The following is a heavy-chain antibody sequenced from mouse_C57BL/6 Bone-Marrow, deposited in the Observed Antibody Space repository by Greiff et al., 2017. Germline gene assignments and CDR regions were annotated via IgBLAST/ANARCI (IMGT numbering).Heavy chain of an antibody. Sequence: QVQLQQPGAELVMPGASVKLSCKASGYTFTSYWMHWVKQRPGQGLEWIGEIDPSDSNTNYNQKFKGKSTLTVDKSSNTAYMQLSSLTAEDSAVYYSARSNCVYAMDYWGQGTSVTVSS. J-gene: IGHJ4*01. CDR3: ARSNCVYAMDY. V-gene: IGHV1-69*01. D-gene: IGHD4-1*02. CDR1: GYTFTSYW. CDR2: IDPSDSNT.